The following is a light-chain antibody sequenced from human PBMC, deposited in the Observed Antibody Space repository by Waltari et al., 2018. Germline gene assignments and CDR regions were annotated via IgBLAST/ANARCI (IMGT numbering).Light chain of an antibody. CDR3: KQTYTTPSWT. V-gene: IGKV1-39*01. J-gene: IGKJ1*01. CDR2: AAS. CDR1: QTISKY. Sequence: DIQMTQSPLSLSASVGDRVTITCRARQTISKYLTWYQQKPGKAPKLLIHAASRLQSGVPSRFSDSGTETEFTLTINSLQLEDCASYYCKQTYTTPSWTLGQGTRVEIK.